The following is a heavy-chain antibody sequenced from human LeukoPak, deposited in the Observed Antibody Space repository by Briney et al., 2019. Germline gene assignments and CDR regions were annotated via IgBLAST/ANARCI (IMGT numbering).Heavy chain of an antibody. D-gene: IGHD1-14*01. CDR2: ISGYNGNT. CDR3: APPILGSPGTSYYYGMDV. Sequence: ASVKVSCKASGYSFTSYGINWVRQAPGQGPEWMGWISGYNGNTKISQEVQGRVTLTTDTSTSTAYMDLRILTSDDTAIYYCAPPILGSPGTSYYYGMDVWGQGTTVIVSS. CDR1: GYSFTSYG. V-gene: IGHV1-18*01. J-gene: IGHJ6*02.